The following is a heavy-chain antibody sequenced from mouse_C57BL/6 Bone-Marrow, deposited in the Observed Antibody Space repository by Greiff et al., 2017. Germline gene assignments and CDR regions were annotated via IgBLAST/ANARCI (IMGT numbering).Heavy chain of an antibody. CDR1: GYTFTSYW. CDR2: IYPRSGNT. J-gene: IGHJ2*01. V-gene: IGHV1-55*01. D-gene: IGHD2-14*01. Sequence: QVQLQQPGAELVKPGASVKMSCKASGYTFTSYWITWVKQRPGQGLEWIGDIYPRSGNTYYNEKFKGKATLTADKSSSTAYMELRSLTSEDSAVYFCAREHYRFDYWGQGTTLTVSS. CDR3: AREHYRFDY.